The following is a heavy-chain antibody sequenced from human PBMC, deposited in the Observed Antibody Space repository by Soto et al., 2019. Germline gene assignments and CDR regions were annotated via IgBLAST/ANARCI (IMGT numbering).Heavy chain of an antibody. CDR1: GGSISSSSYY. V-gene: IGHV4-39*07. Sequence: TSETLSLTCTVSGGSISSSSYYWGWIRQPPGKGLEWIGSIYYSGSTYYNPSLKSRVTISVDTSKNQFSLKLSSVTAADTAVYYCARGTDGSGSYYVYYYYGMDVWGQGTTVTVSS. CDR2: IYYSGST. CDR3: ARGTDGSGSYYVYYYYGMDV. J-gene: IGHJ6*02. D-gene: IGHD3-10*01.